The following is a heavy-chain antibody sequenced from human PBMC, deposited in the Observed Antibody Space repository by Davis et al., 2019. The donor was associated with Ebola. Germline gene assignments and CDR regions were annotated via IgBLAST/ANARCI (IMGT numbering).Heavy chain of an antibody. J-gene: IGHJ5*02. CDR3: ARDSGTMVQGVSYYNWFDP. CDR2: ISGSGGST. CDR1: GFTFSSYA. V-gene: IGHV3-23*01. D-gene: IGHD3-10*01. Sequence: PGGSLRLSCAASGFTFSSYAMSWVRQAPGKGLEWVSAISGSGGSTYYADSVKGRFTISRDNSKNTLYLQMNSLRAEDAAVYYCARDSGTMVQGVSYYNWFDPWGQGTLVTVSS.